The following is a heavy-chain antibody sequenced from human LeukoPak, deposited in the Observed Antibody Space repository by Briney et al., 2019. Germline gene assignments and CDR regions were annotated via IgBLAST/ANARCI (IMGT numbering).Heavy chain of an antibody. CDR1: GFTFSTYA. V-gene: IGHV3-30-3*01. CDR3: ARDLSYDSSGYYPTGLDY. D-gene: IGHD3-22*01. J-gene: IGHJ4*02. CDR2: ISYDGSNK. Sequence: GGSLRLSCAASGFTFSTYAMHWVRQAPGKGLGWVAVISYDGSNKYYADSVKGRFTISRDNSKNTLYLQMNSLRAEDTAVYYCARDLSYDSSGYYPTGLDYWGQGTLVTVSS.